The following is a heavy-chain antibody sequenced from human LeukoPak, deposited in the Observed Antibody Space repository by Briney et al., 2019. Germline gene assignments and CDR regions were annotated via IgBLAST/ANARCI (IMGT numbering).Heavy chain of an antibody. D-gene: IGHD5-24*01. CDR3: ARGDGHNYDY. CDR2: ISAYSGNT. J-gene: IGHJ4*02. CDR1: GYSFTSYG. V-gene: IGHV1-18*01. Sequence: ASVRVSCKASGYSFTSYGISWVRQPPGQGLEWMGWISAYSGNTNYAQRLQGRVTMTTDTSTSTAYMELRSLRSDDTAVYYCARGDGHNYDYWGQGTLVTVSS.